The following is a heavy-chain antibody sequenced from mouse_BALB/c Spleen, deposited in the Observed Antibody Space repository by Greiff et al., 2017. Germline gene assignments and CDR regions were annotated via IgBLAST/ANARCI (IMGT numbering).Heavy chain of an antibody. D-gene: IGHD2-1*01. CDR1: GFNIKDTY. V-gene: IGHV14-3*02. CDR3: ARTGYYGNYWFAY. CDR2: IDPANGNT. Sequence: EVQLQQSGAELVKPGASVKLSCTASGFNIKDTYMHWVKQRPEQGLEWIGRIDPANGNTKYDPKFQGKATITADTSSNTAYLQLSSLTSEDTAVYYCARTGYYGNYWFAYWGQGTLVTVSA. J-gene: IGHJ3*01.